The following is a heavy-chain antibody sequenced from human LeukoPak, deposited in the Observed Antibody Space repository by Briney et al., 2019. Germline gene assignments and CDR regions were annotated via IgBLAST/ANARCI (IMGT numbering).Heavy chain of an antibody. D-gene: IGHD2-15*01. J-gene: IGHJ5*02. Sequence: GGSLRLSCADSGFTFSSYWMHWVRQAPGKGLVWVSRINSGGSSTSYADSVRGRFTISRDNAKNTLYLQMNSLRAEDTAVYYCARSNHCSGGSCYSAWFDPWGQGTLVTVSS. CDR3: ARSNHCSGGSCYSAWFDP. CDR1: GFTFSSYW. CDR2: INSGGSST. V-gene: IGHV3-74*01.